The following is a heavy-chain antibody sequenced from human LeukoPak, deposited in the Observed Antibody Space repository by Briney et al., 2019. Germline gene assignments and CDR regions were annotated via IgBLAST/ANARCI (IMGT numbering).Heavy chain of an antibody. CDR3: AGRKPYYYDSSGYYPFDY. Sequence: GSSVTVSCKASGGTFSSYAISWVRQAPGQGLEWMGGIIPIFGTANYAQKFQGRVTITADESTSTAYMELSSLRSEDTAVYYCAGRKPYYYDSSGYYPFDYWGQGTLVTVSS. CDR2: IIPIFGTA. J-gene: IGHJ4*02. CDR1: GGTFSSYA. V-gene: IGHV1-69*01. D-gene: IGHD3-22*01.